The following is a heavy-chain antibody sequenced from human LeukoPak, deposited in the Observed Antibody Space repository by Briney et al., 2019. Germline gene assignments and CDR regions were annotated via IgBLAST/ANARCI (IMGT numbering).Heavy chain of an antibody. CDR3: AAGALHLGELSFFDY. CDR1: GFTFTNSA. D-gene: IGHD3-16*02. J-gene: IGHJ4*02. Sequence: SVKVSCKASGFTFTNSAVQWVRQARGQRLEWIGWIVVGGGNTNYAQKFQERITFTRDMSTSTAYMELRGLGSEDTAVYYCAAGALHLGELSFFDYWGQGTLVTVSS. V-gene: IGHV1-58*01. CDR2: IVVGGGNT.